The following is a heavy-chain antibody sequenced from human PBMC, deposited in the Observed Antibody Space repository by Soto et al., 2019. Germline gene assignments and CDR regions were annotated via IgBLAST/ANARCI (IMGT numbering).Heavy chain of an antibody. V-gene: IGHV1-2*06. CDR2: INPNTGDT. CDR1: GYFFTSHY. J-gene: IGHJ4*02. CDR3: AREITYGGGSFSLGL. Sequence: QVQLVQSGAEVEKPGASVKVSCKTSGYFFTSHYIHWVRLSPGRGLAWMGRINPNTGDTNSPQKFQGRVTMTSDTSISAAYMEMSGLRSDDTALYYCAREITYGGGSFSLGLWGQGTLVTVSS. D-gene: IGHD3-10*01.